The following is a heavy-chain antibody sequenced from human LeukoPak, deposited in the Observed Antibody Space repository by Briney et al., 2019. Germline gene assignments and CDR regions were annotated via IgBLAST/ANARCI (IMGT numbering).Heavy chain of an antibody. CDR2: INHSGST. Sequence: SETLSLTCAVYGGSFSGYYWSWIRQPPGKGLEWIGEINHSGSTNYNPSLKSRVTISVDTSKNQFSLKLSSVTAADMAVYYCARGGVVRKNGMDVWGQGTTVTVSS. D-gene: IGHD2-2*01. CDR3: ARGGVVRKNGMDV. V-gene: IGHV4-34*01. J-gene: IGHJ6*02. CDR1: GGSFSGYY.